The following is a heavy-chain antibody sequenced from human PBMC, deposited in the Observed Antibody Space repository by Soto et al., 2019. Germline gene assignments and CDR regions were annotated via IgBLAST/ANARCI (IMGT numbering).Heavy chain of an antibody. Sequence: SETLSLTCSVSGDSISPYYWSWIRQAPGKGLEWIGYIYINYNSGSTNYNPSLKSRVAISPDTSKNQVSLKLSSVTAADTAFYYCARHRPGGQHLIGWFDPWGQGTLVTVSS. J-gene: IGHJ5*02. CDR2: IYINYNSGST. CDR1: GDSISPYY. V-gene: IGHV4-59*08. CDR3: ARHRPGGQHLIGWFDP. D-gene: IGHD2-21*01.